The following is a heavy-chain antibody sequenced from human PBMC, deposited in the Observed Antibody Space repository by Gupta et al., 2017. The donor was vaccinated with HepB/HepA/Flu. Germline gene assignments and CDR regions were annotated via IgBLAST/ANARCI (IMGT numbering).Heavy chain of an antibody. D-gene: IGHD1-26*01. CDR3: TAGLDQFKVGY. CDR1: GGSFSGYY. CDR2: IHPSGSA. J-gene: IGHJ4*02. V-gene: IGHV4-34*01. Sequence: QVQLHQWGAGLLKPSETLSLTCSVIGGSFSGYYRAWVRQPPGKGLEWIGKIHPSGSAHYNPSPGSRVTVSGDMSNNPLTLHLNSVTAADTAIYYCTAGLDQFKVGYWGQGTQVTVSS.